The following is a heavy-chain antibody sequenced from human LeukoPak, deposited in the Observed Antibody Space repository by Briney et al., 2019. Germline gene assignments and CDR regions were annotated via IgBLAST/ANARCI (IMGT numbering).Heavy chain of an antibody. CDR3: TTEWREVLRFLEWLLPFDY. V-gene: IGHV3-15*07. J-gene: IGHJ4*02. D-gene: IGHD3-3*01. CDR2: IKSKTDGGTT. CDR1: GFTFSNAW. Sequence: GGSLRLSCAASGFTFSNAWMNWVRQAPGKGLEWVGRIKSKTDGGTTDYAAPVKGRFTISRDDSKNTLYLQMNSLKTEDTAVYYCTTEWREVLRFLEWLLPFDYWGQGTLVTVSS.